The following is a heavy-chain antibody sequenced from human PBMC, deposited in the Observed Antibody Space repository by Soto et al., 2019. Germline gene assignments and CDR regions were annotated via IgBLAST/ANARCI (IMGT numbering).Heavy chain of an antibody. V-gene: IGHV4-34*01. CDR2: INHSGST. Sequence: ASETLSLTCAVYGGSFSGYYWSWIRQPPGKGLEWIGEINHSGSTNYNPSLKSRVTISVDTSKNQFSLKLSSVTAADTAVYYCARRYATRRYYYYGMDVWGQGTTVTVSS. CDR3: ARRYATRRYYYYGMDV. CDR1: GGSFSGYY. J-gene: IGHJ6*02. D-gene: IGHD2-15*01.